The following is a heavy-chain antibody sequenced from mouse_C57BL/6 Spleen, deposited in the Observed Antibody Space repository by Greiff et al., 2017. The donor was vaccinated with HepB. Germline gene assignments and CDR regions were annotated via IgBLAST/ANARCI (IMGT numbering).Heavy chain of an antibody. CDR1: GYTFTSYW. Sequence: VQLQQPGAELVKPGASVKLSCKASGYTFTSYWMQWVKQRPGQGLEWIGEIDPSDSYTNYNQKFKGKATLTVDTSSSTAYMQLSSLTSEDSAVYYCARSLYYGSSLFAYWGQGTLVTVSA. CDR2: IDPSDSYT. J-gene: IGHJ3*01. D-gene: IGHD1-1*01. CDR3: ARSLYYGSSLFAY. V-gene: IGHV1-50*01.